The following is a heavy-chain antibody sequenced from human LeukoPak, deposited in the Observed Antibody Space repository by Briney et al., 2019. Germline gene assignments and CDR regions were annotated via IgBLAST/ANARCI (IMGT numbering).Heavy chain of an antibody. CDR2: IDHSGST. D-gene: IGHD6-19*01. Sequence: SETLSLTCAVYGVSFSGYYWSWIRQPPGKGLEWIGEIDHSGSTNYNPSLKSRVTMSVATSKNQFSLRLSSVTAADTAVYYCARVLEGSSGQHWYFDLWGRGTLVTVSS. V-gene: IGHV4-34*01. J-gene: IGHJ2*01. CDR1: GVSFSGYY. CDR3: ARVLEGSSGQHWYFDL.